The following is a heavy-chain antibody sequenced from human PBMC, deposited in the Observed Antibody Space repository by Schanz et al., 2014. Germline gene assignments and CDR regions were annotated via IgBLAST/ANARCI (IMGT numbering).Heavy chain of an antibody. CDR3: AGAAYCRGAGCALYYALDV. CDR2: IYNGGGGRT. CDR1: GYTVSSNY. Sequence: EVQLVESGGGLIQPGGSLRLSCAASGYTVSSNYMSWVRQAPGKGLEWVSVIYNGGGGRTYYADSVKGRFTISSDNSKYTVFLQMNSLRAEDSGVYYCAGAAYCRGAGCALYYALDVWGQGTTVTVSS. J-gene: IGHJ6*02. D-gene: IGHD2-15*01. V-gene: IGHV3-53*01.